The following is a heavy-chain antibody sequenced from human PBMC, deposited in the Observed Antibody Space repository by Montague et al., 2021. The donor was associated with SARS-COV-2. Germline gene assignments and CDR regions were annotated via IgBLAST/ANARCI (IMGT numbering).Heavy chain of an antibody. J-gene: IGHJ5*02. CDR1: DGSISSDNW. CDR2: IFHSGST. D-gene: IGHD3-10*01. Sequence: SETLSLTCAVSDGSISSDNWWSWVRQSPGKGLEWIGEIFHSGSTNYNPSLKSRVTMSVDKSKNDFSLKLSPVTAADTAMYYCARRITMVRGVTKRNNWFDPWGRGILVTVSS. CDR3: ARRITMVRGVTKRNNWFDP. V-gene: IGHV4-4*02.